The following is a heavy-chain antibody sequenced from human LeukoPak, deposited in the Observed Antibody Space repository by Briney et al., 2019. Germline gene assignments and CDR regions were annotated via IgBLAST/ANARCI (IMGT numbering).Heavy chain of an antibody. CDR1: GGSISSGGYS. J-gene: IGHJ1*01. CDR2: IYHSGST. CDR3: ASLHCSGGSCYDSAEYFQH. Sequence: SETLSLTCAVSGGSISSGGYSWSWIRQPPGKGLEWIGYIYHSGSTYYNPSLKSRVTISVDRSKNQFSLKLSSVTAADTAVYYCASLHCSGGSCYDSAEYFQHWGQGTLVTVSS. V-gene: IGHV4-30-2*01. D-gene: IGHD2-15*01.